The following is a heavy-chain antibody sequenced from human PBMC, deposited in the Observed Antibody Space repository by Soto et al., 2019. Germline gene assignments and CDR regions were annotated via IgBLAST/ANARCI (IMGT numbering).Heavy chain of an antibody. CDR3: ARDHAGTGWFRFDY. Sequence: QVQLVQSGPEVKKPGASVRVSCKASGYTFNKYSISWVRQAPGQGLGWMGWISAYNGDTNYAQQFQGRVTLTTDTSTSTAYMELRNLRSDDTAIYYCARDHAGTGWFRFDYWGQGTLVTVSS. CDR1: GYTFNKYS. V-gene: IGHV1-18*04. J-gene: IGHJ4*02. CDR2: ISAYNGDT. D-gene: IGHD6-19*01.